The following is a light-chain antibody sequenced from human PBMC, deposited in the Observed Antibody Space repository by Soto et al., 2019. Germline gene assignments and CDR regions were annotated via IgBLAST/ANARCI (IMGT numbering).Light chain of an antibody. Sequence: DIQMTQSPSSLSASVGDRVTITCRASQSISSYLNWYQQKPGKAPKLLSYAASSLQSGVTSRFSGSGSGTDFPLTISSLQPEDFATYYCQQSYSTPYTFGQGTKLEIK. CDR1: QSISSY. CDR3: QQSYSTPYT. J-gene: IGKJ2*01. V-gene: IGKV1-39*01. CDR2: AAS.